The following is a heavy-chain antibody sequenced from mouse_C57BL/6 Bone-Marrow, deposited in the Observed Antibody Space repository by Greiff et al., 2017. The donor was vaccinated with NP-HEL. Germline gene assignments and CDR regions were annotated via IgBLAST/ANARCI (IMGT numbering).Heavy chain of an antibody. CDR2: IYTCDSNT. CDR3: ARSDDARNPPDNAKDY. V-gene: IGHV1-69*02. Sequence: VQLQQPGAELVKPGASVKLSCKASGYTFTSYWIHWVKQRPVQGLEWIGDIYTCDSNTNYNEKFKDKATLTVDTSSSTAYMQLSSLTSEDSAVYYCARSDDARNPPDNAKDYWGQGASVTVSS. J-gene: IGHJ4*01. D-gene: IGHD3-3*01. CDR1: GYTFTSYW.